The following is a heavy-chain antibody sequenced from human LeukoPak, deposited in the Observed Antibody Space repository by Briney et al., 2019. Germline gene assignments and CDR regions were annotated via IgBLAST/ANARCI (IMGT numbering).Heavy chain of an antibody. D-gene: IGHD1-26*01. CDR2: IIPIFGTA. J-gene: IGHJ4*02. V-gene: IGHV1-69*13. CDR3: ERERPGGSCDY. Sequence: GASVKVSCKASGGTFSSYAISWVRQAPGQGLEWMGGIIPIFGTANYPQKFQGRVTITAGESTSTAYMELSSLRSEDTAVYYCERERPGGSCDYWGQGTLVTVSS. CDR1: GGTFSSYA.